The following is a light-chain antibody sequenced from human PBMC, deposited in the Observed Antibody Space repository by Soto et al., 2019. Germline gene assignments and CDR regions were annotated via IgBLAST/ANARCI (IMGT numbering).Light chain of an antibody. CDR1: QGIRDF. CDR2: AAS. J-gene: IGKJ4*01. V-gene: IGKV1-9*01. CDR3: RQFNVYPLT. Sequence: DIQLTQSPSFLSASVGDRVTITCRASQGIRDFLAWYQQKPGKAPKLLIYAASTLQTGVPTRFSGIASGTEFTLIISNLQPADFATYYWRQFNVYPLTFGGGTKVEIK.